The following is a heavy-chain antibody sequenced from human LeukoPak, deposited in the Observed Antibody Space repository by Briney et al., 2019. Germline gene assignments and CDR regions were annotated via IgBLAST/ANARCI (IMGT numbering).Heavy chain of an antibody. Sequence: GGSLRLSCAASGFSFTKAWMTWVRQAPGKGLEWVGRIKTRSDGGTRDYAAPAKGRFSISRDDSKNMVTLQMNSLKTEDTGVYYCTTDKGGIRRMTPSGIVIIDYSDYWGQGTLVTVSS. CDR1: GFSFTKAW. J-gene: IGHJ4*02. CDR2: IKTRSDGGTR. V-gene: IGHV3-15*01. D-gene: IGHD3-3*01. CDR3: TTDKGGIRRMTPSGIVIIDYSDY.